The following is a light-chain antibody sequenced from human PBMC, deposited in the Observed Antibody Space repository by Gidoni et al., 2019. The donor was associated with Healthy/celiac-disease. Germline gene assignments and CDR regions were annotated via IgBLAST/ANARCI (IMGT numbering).Light chain of an antibody. J-gene: IGKJ2*01. CDR3: QQRSNWPT. CDR2: DAS. Sequence: NVLTQSPATLSLSPGERATLACRASQSVSSYLAWYQQKPGQAPRLLIYDASNRATGIPARFSGSWSVTDFTLTISSLEPEDFAVYYCQQRSNWPTFGQGTKLEIK. V-gene: IGKV3-11*01. CDR1: QSVSSY.